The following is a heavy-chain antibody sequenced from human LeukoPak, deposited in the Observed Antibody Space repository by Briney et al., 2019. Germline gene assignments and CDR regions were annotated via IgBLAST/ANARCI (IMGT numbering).Heavy chain of an antibody. CDR2: INSDGSGT. Sequence: GGSLRLSCAASGFTFSSYWMHWVRQAPGKGLVWVSRINSDGSGTTYADSVKGRFTISRDNAKNTLYLQMNSLRAEDTAVYYCAELGITMIGGVWGKGTTVTISS. D-gene: IGHD3-10*02. CDR3: AELGITMIGGV. CDR1: GFTFSSYW. J-gene: IGHJ6*04. V-gene: IGHV3-74*01.